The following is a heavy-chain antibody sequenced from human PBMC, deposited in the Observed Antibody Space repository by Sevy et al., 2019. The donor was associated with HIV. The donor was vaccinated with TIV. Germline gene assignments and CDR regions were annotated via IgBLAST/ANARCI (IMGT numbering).Heavy chain of an antibody. D-gene: IGHD1-26*01. V-gene: IGHV3-30*18. Sequence: GGSLRLSCAASGFIFSTYGIHWVRQAPGKGLEWVAVISYDGSEKYYADSVRGRFTISRDNSKNTLYLQMNSLRVEDTAIYYCGKMQGGSYNYYGMDVWGQGTTVTVSS. CDR2: ISYDGSEK. J-gene: IGHJ6*02. CDR3: GKMQGGSYNYYGMDV. CDR1: GFIFSTYG.